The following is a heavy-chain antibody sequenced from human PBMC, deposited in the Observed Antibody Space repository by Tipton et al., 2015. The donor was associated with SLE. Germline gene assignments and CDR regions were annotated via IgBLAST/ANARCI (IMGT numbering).Heavy chain of an antibody. CDR3: AKETSGKFDHSSAFQH. V-gene: IGHV3-49*04. CDR1: GFTFGDYA. D-gene: IGHD6-25*01. Sequence: SLRLSCTASGFTFGDYAMSWVRQAPGKGLEWVGFIRSKAYGGTTEYAASVKGRFTISRDDSKSIAYLQMNSLRVEDTAVYYCAKETSGKFDHSSAFQHWGQVTLVTVSS. J-gene: IGHJ1*01. CDR2: IRSKAYGGTT.